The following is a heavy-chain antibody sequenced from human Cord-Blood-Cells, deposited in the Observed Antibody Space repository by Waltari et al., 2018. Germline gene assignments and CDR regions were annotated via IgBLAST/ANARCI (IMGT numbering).Heavy chain of an antibody. CDR3: ARADHSNYFDY. CDR2: INHSGST. D-gene: IGHD4-4*01. J-gene: IGHJ4*02. CDR1: VRSFCGYF. Sequence: QLQQCGSGLLKPSATLSLPCPAWVRSFCGYFGTWDRQPPGKGLEWIGEINHSGSTNYNPSLKSRVTISVDTSKNQFALKLSSVTAAETAVYYCARADHSNYFDYWGQGTLVTVSS. V-gene: IGHV4-34*01.